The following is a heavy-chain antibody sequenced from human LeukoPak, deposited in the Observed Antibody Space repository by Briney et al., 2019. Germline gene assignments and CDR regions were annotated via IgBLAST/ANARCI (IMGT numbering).Heavy chain of an antibody. Sequence: GGSLRLSCAASGFTFSSYSMNWVRQAPGKGLEWVAVISYDGSNKYYADSVKGRFTISRDNSKNTLYLQMNSLRAEDTAVYYCAKDLSYYYDSSGRGYFDLWGRGTLVTVSS. CDR3: AKDLSYYYDSSGRGYFDL. CDR1: GFTFSSYS. V-gene: IGHV3-30*18. CDR2: ISYDGSNK. J-gene: IGHJ2*01. D-gene: IGHD3-22*01.